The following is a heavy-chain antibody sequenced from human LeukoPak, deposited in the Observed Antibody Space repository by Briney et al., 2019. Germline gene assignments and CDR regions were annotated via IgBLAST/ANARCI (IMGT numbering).Heavy chain of an antibody. CDR2: ISSSSSTI. CDR1: GFTFSSYS. V-gene: IGHV3-48*01. Sequence: GGSLRLSCAASGFTFSSYSMNWVRQAPGKGLEWVSYISSSSSTIYYADSVKGRFTISRDNAKNSLYLQMNSLRAEDTAVYYCARGSTKGTKWGQGTLVTVSS. D-gene: IGHD5/OR15-5a*01. J-gene: IGHJ4*02. CDR3: ARGSTKGTK.